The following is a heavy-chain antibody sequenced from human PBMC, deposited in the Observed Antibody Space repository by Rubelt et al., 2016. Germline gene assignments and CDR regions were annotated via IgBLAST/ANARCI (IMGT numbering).Heavy chain of an antibody. CDR2: INNYGSEN. J-gene: IGHJ3*02. Sequence: EVQLVESGGGLVQPGGSLRLSCAASGFTFSGTWMHWVRQVPGKGPVWVARINNYGSENRYTDSVTGRFIISRDNARNTLSLQMNRLRADDSAVYYCASSGDASFDRWGQGTLVTVSS. D-gene: IGHD2-21*02. CDR1: GFTFSGTW. V-gene: IGHV3-74*01. CDR3: ASSGDASFDR.